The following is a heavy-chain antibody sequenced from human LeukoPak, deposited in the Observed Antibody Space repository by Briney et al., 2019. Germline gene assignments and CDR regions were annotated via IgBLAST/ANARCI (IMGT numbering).Heavy chain of an antibody. CDR1: GFTFSSYA. Sequence: GGSLRLSCAASGFTFSSYAMSWVRQTPGKGLEWVSAISGSGGSTYYADSVKGRFTISRDNSKNTLYLQMNSLRAEDTAVYYCARGDYYDSSTMDYWGQGTLVTVSS. V-gene: IGHV3-23*01. CDR3: ARGDYYDSSTMDY. CDR2: ISGSGGST. D-gene: IGHD3-22*01. J-gene: IGHJ4*02.